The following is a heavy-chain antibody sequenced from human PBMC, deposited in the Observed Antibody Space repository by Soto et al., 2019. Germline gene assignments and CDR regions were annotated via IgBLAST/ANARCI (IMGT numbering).Heavy chain of an antibody. CDR1: GFTFSSYA. CDR2: ISGSGGST. V-gene: IGHV3-23*01. Sequence: PRLSCAASGFTFSSYAMSWVRQAPGKGLEWVSGISGSGGSTYYADSVKGRFTISRDNSKNTLYLQMNSLRAEDTAVYYCANGYRYGSYDYWGQGTLVTSPQ. CDR3: ANGYRYGSYDY. J-gene: IGHJ4*02. D-gene: IGHD5-18*01.